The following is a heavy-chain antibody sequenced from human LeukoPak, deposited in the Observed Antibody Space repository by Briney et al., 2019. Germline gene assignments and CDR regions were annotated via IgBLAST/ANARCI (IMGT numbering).Heavy chain of an antibody. Sequence: SQTLSLTCAVSGGSISSGGYSWSWIRQPPGKGLEWIGYIYHSGSTYYNPSLKSRVTISVDRSKNQFSLKLSSVTAADTAVYYCASGYCSSTSCYEFDPWGQGTLVTVSS. CDR1: GGSISSGGYS. V-gene: IGHV4-30-2*01. D-gene: IGHD2-2*03. CDR3: ASGYCSSTSCYEFDP. CDR2: IYHSGST. J-gene: IGHJ5*02.